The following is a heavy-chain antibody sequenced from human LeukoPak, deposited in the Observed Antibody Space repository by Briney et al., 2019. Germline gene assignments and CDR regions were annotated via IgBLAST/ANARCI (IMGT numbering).Heavy chain of an antibody. Sequence: ASVKVSCKASGYTFTGYYMHWVRQAPGQGLEWMGWMNPNSGSTGYAQKFQGRVTMTRNTSISTAYMELSSLRSEDTAVYYCARGGYSYGYTIDYWGQGTLVTVSS. CDR3: ARGGYSYGYTIDY. CDR1: GYTFTGYY. V-gene: IGHV1-8*02. CDR2: MNPNSGST. J-gene: IGHJ4*02. D-gene: IGHD5-18*01.